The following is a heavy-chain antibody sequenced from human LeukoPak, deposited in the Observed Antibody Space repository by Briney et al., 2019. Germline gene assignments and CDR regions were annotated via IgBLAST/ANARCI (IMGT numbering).Heavy chain of an antibody. V-gene: IGHV1-69*13. Sequence: ASVRVSCKASGYTFTNYDINWVRQATGQGLEWMGGIIPIFGTANYAQKFQGRVTITADESTSTAYMELSSLRSEDTAVYYCARGGNVVVPAALFPVGYYYYMDVWGKGTTVTVSS. CDR1: GYTFTNYD. CDR3: ARGGNVVVPAALFPVGYYYYMDV. J-gene: IGHJ6*03. CDR2: IIPIFGTA. D-gene: IGHD2-2*01.